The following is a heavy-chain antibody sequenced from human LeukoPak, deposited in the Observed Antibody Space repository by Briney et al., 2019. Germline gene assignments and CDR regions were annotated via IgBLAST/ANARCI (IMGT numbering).Heavy chain of an antibody. Sequence: GGSLRLSCVASGFTFSSYAMHWVRQAPGKGLEWVAVISYDGSNKYYADSVKGRFTISRDNSKNTLYLQMNSLRAEDTAVYYCASNYYDSSGYSAPAFDIWGQGTMVTVSS. D-gene: IGHD3-22*01. CDR2: ISYDGSNK. CDR1: GFTFSSYA. CDR3: ASNYYDSSGYSAPAFDI. J-gene: IGHJ3*02. V-gene: IGHV3-30-3*01.